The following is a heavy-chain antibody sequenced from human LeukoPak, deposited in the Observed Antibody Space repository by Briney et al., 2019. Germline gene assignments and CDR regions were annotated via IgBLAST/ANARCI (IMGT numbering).Heavy chain of an antibody. V-gene: IGHV4-59*01. CDR2: IYYSGST. D-gene: IGHD3-22*01. J-gene: IGHJ6*02. CDR3: AREDSYLYGIDG. CDR1: GGSISSYY. Sequence: SETLSLTCTVSGGSISSYYWSWIRQPPGKGLEWIGYIYYSGSTNYNPSLTSRVTISVDTSKNQFSLKLSSVTAADTAVYYWAREDSYLYGIDGWSQGSSVTVS.